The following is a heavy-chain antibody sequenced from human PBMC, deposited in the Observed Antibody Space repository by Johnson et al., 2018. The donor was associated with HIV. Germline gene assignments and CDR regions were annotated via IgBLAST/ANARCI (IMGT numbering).Heavy chain of an antibody. J-gene: IGHJ3*01. CDR1: GFTFSSYW. D-gene: IGHD4-17*01. Sequence: VQLVESGGGVVQPGGSLRLSCAASGFTFSSYWMHWVRQAPGQGLVWVSRINSDGSGTSHADSVKGRFTISRDNARNTLYLQMNSLRAEDTAVYYCARDAAPWGGAYAGYACDLWGQGTMVAVSS. CDR2: INSDGSGT. V-gene: IGHV3-74*01. CDR3: ARDAAPWGGAYAGYACDL.